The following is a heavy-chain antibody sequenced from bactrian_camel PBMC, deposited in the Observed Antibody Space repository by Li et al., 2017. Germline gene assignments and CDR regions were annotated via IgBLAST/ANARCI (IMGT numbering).Heavy chain of an antibody. Sequence: VQLVESGGGSVLAGGSLTLSCAPSGYTYWNYYMGWFRQAPGKEREGIAAIASPGMIAYADSVKGRFTISKDNAKNTLYLEMNSLKPEDTAVYYCAADLGWCGSAPLQREFRNWGQGTQVTVS. D-gene: IGHD6*01. CDR1: GYTYWNYY. CDR2: IASPGMI. CDR3: AADLGWCGSAPLQREFRN. V-gene: IGHV3S53*01. J-gene: IGHJ4*01.